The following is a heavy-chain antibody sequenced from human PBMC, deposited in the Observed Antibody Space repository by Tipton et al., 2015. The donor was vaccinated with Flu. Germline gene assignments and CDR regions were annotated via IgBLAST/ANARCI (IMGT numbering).Heavy chain of an antibody. Sequence: TLSLTCTVSGGSISSYFWSWTRQPPGKGLEWIGYFSFAGGTNYNPSLNSRVTISVDTSKTQVSLRLTSVTAADTAVYYCARDRRTYTTGDYPVRYFDFWGPGTLVAVSS. CDR2: FSFAGGT. D-gene: IGHD4-17*01. CDR1: GGSISSYF. CDR3: ARDRRTYTTGDYPVRYFDF. J-gene: IGHJ4*02. V-gene: IGHV4-59*01.